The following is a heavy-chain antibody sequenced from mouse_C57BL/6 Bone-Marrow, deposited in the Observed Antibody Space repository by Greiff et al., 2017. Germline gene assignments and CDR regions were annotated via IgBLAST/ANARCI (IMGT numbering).Heavy chain of an antibody. V-gene: IGHV1-4*01. CDR1: GFTFTSYT. CDR3: ARSAYYSSYGFDY. J-gene: IGHJ3*01. Sequence: QVLLLQSGAELARPGASVKMSCTASGFTFTSYTMHWVKQRPGQGLEWIGYINPSSGYTKYNHNVKDKVTLSADKSTSNAYMQLSNLKSEDTAVYYRARSAYYSSYGFDYWGQGTMVTVSA. D-gene: IGHD2-5*01. CDR2: INPSSGYT.